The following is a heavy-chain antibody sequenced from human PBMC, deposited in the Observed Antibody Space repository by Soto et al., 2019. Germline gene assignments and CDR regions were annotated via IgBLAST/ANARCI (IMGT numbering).Heavy chain of an antibody. CDR1: GGTFSSYA. CDR3: ARASFRPRSSRGSGDSHDHGMDV. V-gene: IGHV1-69*06. Sequence: SAVQVCCEASGGTFSSYAISWVRQAPGQGLEWMGGIIPIFGTANYAQKFQGRVTITADKSKSTAYMELSSLRFEDTAVYYGARASFRPRSSRGSGDSHDHGMDVRS. D-gene: IGHD6-13*01. J-gene: IGHJ6*02. CDR2: IIPIFGTA.